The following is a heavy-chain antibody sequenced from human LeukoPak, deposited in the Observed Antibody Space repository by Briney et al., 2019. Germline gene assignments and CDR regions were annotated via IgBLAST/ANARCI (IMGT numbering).Heavy chain of an antibody. CDR1: GFTLSSYA. J-gene: IGHJ4*02. CDR3: ARGIGRFDY. CDR2: TSSSDAGT. Sequence: GGSLRLSCAASGFTLSSYAMSRVRQAPGKGLEWVSATSSSDAGTYYAESVRGRFTISRDNAKNSLYLQMNSLRAEDTALYYCARGIGRFDYWGQGTLVTVSS. V-gene: IGHV3-23*01. D-gene: IGHD2-15*01.